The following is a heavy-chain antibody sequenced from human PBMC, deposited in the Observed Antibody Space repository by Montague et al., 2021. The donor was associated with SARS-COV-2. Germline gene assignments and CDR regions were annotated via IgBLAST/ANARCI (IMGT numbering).Heavy chain of an antibody. CDR2: IYGDVST. V-gene: IGHV3-66*01. CDR1: GFTVSSNY. J-gene: IGHJ3*01. Sequence: SLRLSCAASGFTVSSNYMSWVRQAPGKGLEWVSVIYGDVSTYYADSVKGRFTISRDNSKNTLYLQMNSLRAEDTAVYYCARVVTYAFDVWGQGTMVTVSS. D-gene: IGHD4-11*01. CDR3: ARVVTYAFDV.